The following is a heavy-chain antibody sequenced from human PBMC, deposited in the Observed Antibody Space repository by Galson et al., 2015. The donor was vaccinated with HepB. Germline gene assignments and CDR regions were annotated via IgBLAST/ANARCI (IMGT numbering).Heavy chain of an antibody. D-gene: IGHD5-12*01. J-gene: IGHJ4*02. CDR3: ARNRGYETFDY. CDR1: GFMFSGHW. Sequence: SLRLSCAASGFMFSGHWMNWVRQAPGKGLEWVANIKEDGSIKYYVDSVTGRFTISRDNARNLLYLQMNGLRAEVTAVYFCARNRGYETFDYWGQGALVTVSS. V-gene: IGHV3-7*03. CDR2: IKEDGSIK.